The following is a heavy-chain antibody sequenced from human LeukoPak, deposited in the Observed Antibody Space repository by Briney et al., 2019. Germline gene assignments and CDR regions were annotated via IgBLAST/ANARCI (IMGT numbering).Heavy chain of an antibody. J-gene: IGHJ5*01. D-gene: IGHD6-13*01. Sequence: GGSLRLSCAASGFTFSSYSMNWVRQAPGKGLEWVSCISSSSSYIYYTDSVRGRFTISRDNAKNSLYLQMNSLRAEDTAVYYCARVGVFSSSWLVSWGQGTLVTVSS. V-gene: IGHV3-21*01. CDR1: GFTFSSYS. CDR2: ISSSSSYI. CDR3: ARVGVFSSSWLVS.